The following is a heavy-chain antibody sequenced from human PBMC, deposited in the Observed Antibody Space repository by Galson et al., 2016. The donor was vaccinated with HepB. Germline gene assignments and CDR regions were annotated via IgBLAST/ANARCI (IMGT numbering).Heavy chain of an antibody. CDR1: GFTFSSYA. CDR2: ISSNGGST. V-gene: IGHV3-64*04. Sequence: SLRLSCAASGFTFSSYAMHWARQAPGKGLEYVSAISSNGGSTYYADSVKGRFTISKDNSKNTLYLQMNSLRAEDTAVYYCAEGVAGKGFDYWGQGTLVTVSS. CDR3: AEGVAGKGFDY. J-gene: IGHJ4*02. D-gene: IGHD6-19*01.